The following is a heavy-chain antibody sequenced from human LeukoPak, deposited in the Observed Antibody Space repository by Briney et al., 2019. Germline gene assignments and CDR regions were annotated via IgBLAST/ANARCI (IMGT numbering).Heavy chain of an antibody. CDR2: ITPDGSNT. J-gene: IGHJ3*02. CDR3: ATVLRISHAFDI. D-gene: IGHD2-8*01. Sequence: SGGSLRLSCEASGFTFSHYWMHWVRRVPGKGLVWVSRITPDGSNTNYADSVRGRFTVSTHNSQSTLYLQMNSLRAEDTAIYYCATVLRISHAFDIWGQGTMVTVSS. CDR1: GFTFSHYW. V-gene: IGHV3-74*01.